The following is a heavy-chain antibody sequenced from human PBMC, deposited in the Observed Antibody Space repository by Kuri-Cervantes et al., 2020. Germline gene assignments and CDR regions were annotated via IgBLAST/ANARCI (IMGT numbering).Heavy chain of an antibody. V-gene: IGHV4-39*07. Sequence: GSLRLSCTVSGGSISSSSYYWGWIRQPPGKGLEWIGSIYYSGSTNYTPSLKSRVTISVDTSKNQFSLKLSSVTAADTAVYYCARDSTRGSGWYGWGNAKTYNWFDPWGQGTLVTVSS. CDR3: ARDSTRGSGWYGWGNAKTYNWFDP. J-gene: IGHJ5*02. CDR1: GGSISSSSYY. CDR2: IYYSGST. D-gene: IGHD6-19*01.